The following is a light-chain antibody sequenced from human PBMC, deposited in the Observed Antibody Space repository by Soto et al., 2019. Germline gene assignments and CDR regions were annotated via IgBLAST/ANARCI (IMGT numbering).Light chain of an antibody. Sequence: DVQMTQSPSSLSASVGDRVTITCRASQDINSWLAWYQQKPGQAPKSLIYAASSLQTGVPSRFSGSESGTDFTLTISSLQPEESATYYCKQYNVYPLTFGGGTKVEIK. V-gene: IGKV1D-16*01. CDR3: KQYNVYPLT. J-gene: IGKJ4*01. CDR2: AAS. CDR1: QDINSW.